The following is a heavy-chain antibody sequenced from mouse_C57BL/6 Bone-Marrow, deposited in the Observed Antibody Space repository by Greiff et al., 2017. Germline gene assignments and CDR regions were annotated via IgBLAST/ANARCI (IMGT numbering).Heavy chain of an antibody. V-gene: IGHV1-76*01. J-gene: IGHJ4*01. CDR2: IYPGSGNT. CDR3: ARRKYYYAMDY. Sequence: QVQLQQSGAELVRPGASVKLSCKASGYTFTDYYINWVKQRPGQGLEWIARIYPGSGNTYYNEKFKGKATLTAEKSSSTAYMQLSSLTSADSAVYFCARRKYYYAMDYWGQGTSVTVSS. CDR1: GYTFTDYY.